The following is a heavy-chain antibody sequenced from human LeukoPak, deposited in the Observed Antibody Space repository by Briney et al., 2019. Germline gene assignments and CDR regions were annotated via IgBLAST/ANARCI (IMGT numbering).Heavy chain of an antibody. Sequence: PSETLSLTCTVSGGSISSYYWSWIRQPAGKGLEWIGRIYTSGSTNYNPSLKSRVTMSVDTSKNQFSLKLSSVTAADTAVYYCAREGNVLLWFGELAWGTSWFDPWGQGTLVTVSS. V-gene: IGHV4-4*07. CDR1: GGSISSYY. CDR3: AREGNVLLWFGELAWGTSWFDP. D-gene: IGHD3-10*01. CDR2: IYTSGST. J-gene: IGHJ5*02.